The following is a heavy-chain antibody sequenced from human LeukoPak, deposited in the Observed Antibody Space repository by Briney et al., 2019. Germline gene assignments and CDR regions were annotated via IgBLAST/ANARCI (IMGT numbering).Heavy chain of an antibody. D-gene: IGHD3-22*01. CDR3: ARVPNSGGYYPSDY. J-gene: IGHJ4*02. CDR1: GFTFDHYA. CDR2: IGGDGRT. Sequence: GGSLRLSCAVSGFTFDHYAMNWVRQSPEKGLEWVSFIGGDGRTYYADSVKGRFTVSRDNAKNSLYLQMNSLRDEDTAVYYCARVPNSGGYYPSDYWGQGTLVTVSS. V-gene: IGHV3-43*02.